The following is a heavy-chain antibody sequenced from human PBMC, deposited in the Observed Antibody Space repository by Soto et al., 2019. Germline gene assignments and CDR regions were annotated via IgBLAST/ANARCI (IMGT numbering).Heavy chain of an antibody. V-gene: IGHV1-2*04. D-gene: IGHD4-17*01. CDR3: AREGLVLVPTTVNSDYYYYAMDV. CDR2: INPNSGGT. J-gene: IGHJ6*02. Sequence: GASVKVSCKASGYTFTGYYMHWVRQAPGQGLEWMGCINPNSGGTNYAQKFQGWVTMTRDTSISTAYMELSRLRSDDTAVYYCAREGLVLVPTTVNSDYYYYAMDVWGQGTTVTVSS. CDR1: GYTFTGYY.